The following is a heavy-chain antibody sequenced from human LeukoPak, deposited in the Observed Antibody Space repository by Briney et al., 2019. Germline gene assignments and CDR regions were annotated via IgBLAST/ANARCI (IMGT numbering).Heavy chain of an antibody. CDR3: AELGITMIGGV. J-gene: IGHJ6*04. CDR1: GFTFSSYT. D-gene: IGHD3-10*02. Sequence: NPGGSLRLSCAASGFTFSSYTMNWVRQAPGKGLEWVSSISTSSSYIYYADSVKGRFIISRDNARKSLYLQMNSLRAEDTAVYYCAELGITMIGGVWGKGTTVTISS. V-gene: IGHV3-21*01. CDR2: ISTSSSYI.